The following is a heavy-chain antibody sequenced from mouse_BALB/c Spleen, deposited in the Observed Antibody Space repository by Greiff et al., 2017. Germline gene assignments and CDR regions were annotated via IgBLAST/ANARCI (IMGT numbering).Heavy chain of an antibody. CDR2: ISSGGSYT. CDR3: ARGRYDEAWFAY. Sequence: DVQLVESGGGLVKPGGSLKLSCAASGFTFSSYAMSWVRQSPEKRLEWVAEISSGGSYTYYPDTVTGRFTISRDNAKNTLYLEMSSLRSEDTAMYYCARGRYDEAWFAYWGQGTLVTVSA. J-gene: IGHJ3*01. V-gene: IGHV5-9-4*01. D-gene: IGHD2-14*01. CDR1: GFTFSSYA.